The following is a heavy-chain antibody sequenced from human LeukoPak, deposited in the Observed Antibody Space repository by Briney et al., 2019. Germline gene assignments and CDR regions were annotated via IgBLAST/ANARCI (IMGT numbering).Heavy chain of an antibody. CDR1: GGTFSSYA. CDR2: IIPIFGTA. Sequence: VASVKVSCKASGGTFSSYAISWVRQAPGQGLEWMGGIIPIFGTANYAQKFQGRVTITADESTSTAYMELSSLRSEDTAVYYCASPTDYYDGSGIFDYWGQGTLVTVSS. D-gene: IGHD3-22*01. CDR3: ASPTDYYDGSGIFDY. V-gene: IGHV1-69*01. J-gene: IGHJ4*02.